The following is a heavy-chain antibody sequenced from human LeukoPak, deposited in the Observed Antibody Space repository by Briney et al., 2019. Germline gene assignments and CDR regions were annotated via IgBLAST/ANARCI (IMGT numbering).Heavy chain of an antibody. V-gene: IGHV3-11*04. J-gene: IGHJ6*03. CDR1: GFTFSDYY. CDR2: ISSSGSTI. CDR3: ARETYYYDSSGYYYYYYMDV. D-gene: IGHD3-22*01. Sequence: GGSLRLSCAASGFTFSDYYMSWIRQAPGKGLEGVSYISSSGSTIYYADSVKGRFTISRDNDKNSLYLQMNSLRAEDTAVYYCARETYYYDSSGYYYYYYMDVWGKGTTVTVSS.